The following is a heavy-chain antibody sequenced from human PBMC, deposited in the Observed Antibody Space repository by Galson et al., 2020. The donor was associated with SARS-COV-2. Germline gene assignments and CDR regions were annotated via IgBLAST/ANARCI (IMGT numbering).Heavy chain of an antibody. J-gene: IGHJ5*02. CDR1: GGSISSGSYY. D-gene: IGHD4-17*01. Sequence: SATLSLTCTVSGGSISSGSYYWGWIRQPPGKGLEWIGSIYYSGSTYYNPSLKSRVTISVDTSKNQFSLKLSSVTAADTAVYYCARHHNDCGDYVSSPDWFDPWGQGTLVTVSS. CDR3: ARHHNDCGDYVSSPDWFDP. V-gene: IGHV4-39*01. CDR2: IYYSGST.